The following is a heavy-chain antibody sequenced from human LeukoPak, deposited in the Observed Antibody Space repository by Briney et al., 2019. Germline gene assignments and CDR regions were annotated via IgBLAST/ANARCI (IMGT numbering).Heavy chain of an antibody. CDR2: IDPSDYYT. V-gene: IGHV5-10-1*01. CDR1: GYSFTTYW. J-gene: IGHJ3*01. Sequence: GESLKISCKGSGYSFTTYWISWVRQMPGKGLEWMGRIDPSDYYTNYSPSFQGHVTISADTSISTAYLKWSSLKASDTAMYYCAKWGAGGDFDVWGQGTMVTVSS. CDR3: AKWGAGGDFDV. D-gene: IGHD3-16*01.